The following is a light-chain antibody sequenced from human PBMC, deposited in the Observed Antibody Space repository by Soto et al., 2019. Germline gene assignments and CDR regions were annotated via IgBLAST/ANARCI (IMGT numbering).Light chain of an antibody. CDR2: EVD. CDR1: SSDIGAYDY. J-gene: IGLJ2*01. V-gene: IGLV2-14*03. CDR3: CTYAGHVPK. Sequence: QSVLTQPASVSGSPGQSITISCSGTSSDIGAYDYVSWYQQHPGRAPKLIIYEVDKRPSGISVRFSGSKSGATASLTISGLLPEDEAVYFCCTYAGHVPKFGGGTKLTVL.